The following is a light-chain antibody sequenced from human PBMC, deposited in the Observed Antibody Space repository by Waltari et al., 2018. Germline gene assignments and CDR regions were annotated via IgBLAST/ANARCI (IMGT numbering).Light chain of an antibody. Sequence: EIVLTQSPATLSLSPGERATLSCRATQSVSRYLAWYQQRPGQAPRLLIYDASIRATGIPAMFTGSGSETDITLTISDLEPEDCAVYYCQQRSKWPLTFGGGTEVEIK. CDR3: QQRSKWPLT. CDR2: DAS. J-gene: IGKJ4*01. V-gene: IGKV3-11*01. CDR1: QSVSRY.